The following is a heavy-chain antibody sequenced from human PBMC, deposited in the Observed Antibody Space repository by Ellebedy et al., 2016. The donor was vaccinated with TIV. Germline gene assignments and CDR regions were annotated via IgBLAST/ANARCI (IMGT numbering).Heavy chain of an antibody. D-gene: IGHD3-3*01. CDR1: GYTLTELS. CDR2: FDPEDGET. V-gene: IGHV1-24*01. J-gene: IGHJ1*01. CDR3: ATDRSRGEWSLFQH. Sequence: ASVKVSXXVSGYTLTELSMHWVRQAPGKGLEWMGGFDPEDGETIYAQKFQGRVTMTEDTSTDTAYMELSSLRSEDTAVYYCATDRSRGEWSLFQHWGQGTLVTVSS.